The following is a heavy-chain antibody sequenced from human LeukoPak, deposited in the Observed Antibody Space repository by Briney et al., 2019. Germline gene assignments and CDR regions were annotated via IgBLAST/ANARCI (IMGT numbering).Heavy chain of an antibody. CDR1: GFTFGDHA. CDR3: TRVSLVDASVSFDY. CDR2: IRSKAYGGTT. J-gene: IGHJ4*02. Sequence: GGSLRLSCTASGFTFGDHAMSWVRQAPGKGLEWVSFIRSKAYGGTTEYAASVKGRFTISRDDSKSIAYLQMNSLKTEDTAVYYCTRVSLVDASVSFDYWGQGTLVTVSS. V-gene: IGHV3-49*04. D-gene: IGHD2-15*01.